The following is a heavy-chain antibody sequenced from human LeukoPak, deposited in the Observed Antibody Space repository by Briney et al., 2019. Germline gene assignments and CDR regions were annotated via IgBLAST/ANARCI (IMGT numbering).Heavy chain of an antibody. J-gene: IGHJ4*02. Sequence: ASVTVSCKASGYTFTIYGISWVRQAPGQGLEWMGWIIAYNGNTNYAQKLQGRVTMTTDTSTSTAYMELRSLRSDDTAVYYCARVPHYYDSSGYIDYWGQGTLVTVSS. CDR3: ARVPHYYDSSGYIDY. CDR2: IIAYNGNT. V-gene: IGHV1-18*01. CDR1: GYTFTIYG. D-gene: IGHD3-22*01.